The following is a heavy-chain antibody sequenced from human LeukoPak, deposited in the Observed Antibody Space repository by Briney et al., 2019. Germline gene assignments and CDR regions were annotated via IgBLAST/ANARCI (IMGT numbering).Heavy chain of an antibody. Sequence: ASVKVSCKASGYTFTGYYMHWVRQAPGQGLEWMGWINPNSGGTNYAQKFQGRVTMTRDTSISTAYMELSRLRSDDTAVYYCARSWRFIVVVPAASDGGMDVWGQGTTVTVSS. CDR2: INPNSGGT. CDR1: GYTFTGYY. V-gene: IGHV1-2*02. J-gene: IGHJ6*02. CDR3: ARSWRFIVVVPAASDGGMDV. D-gene: IGHD2-2*01.